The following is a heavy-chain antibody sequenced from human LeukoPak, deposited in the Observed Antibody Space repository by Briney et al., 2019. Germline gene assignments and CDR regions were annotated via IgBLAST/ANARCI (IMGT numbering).Heavy chain of an antibody. Sequence: SETLSLTCAVYGGSFSGYYWSWIRQSPGKGLEWIGEINHSGSTNYNPSLKSRVTISVDTSKNQFSLKLSSVTAADTAVYYCARGWVSMVRGVSLGYWGQGTLVTVSS. V-gene: IGHV4-34*01. CDR2: INHSGST. CDR1: GGSFSGYY. D-gene: IGHD3-10*01. CDR3: ARGWVSMVRGVSLGY. J-gene: IGHJ4*02.